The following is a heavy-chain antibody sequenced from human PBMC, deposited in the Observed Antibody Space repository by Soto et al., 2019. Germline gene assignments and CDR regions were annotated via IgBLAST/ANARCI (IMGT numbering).Heavy chain of an antibody. CDR2: IIPIFGTA. V-gene: IGHV1-69*12. CDR1: GGTFSSYA. D-gene: IGHD6-13*01. J-gene: IGHJ6*02. CDR3: AREILAAAGHYYYYGMDV. Sequence: QVQLVQSGAEVKKPGSSVKVSCKASGGTFSSYAISWVRQAPGQGLEWMGGIIPIFGTANYAQKCQGRVTITADESTSTAYRELSSLRSEDTAVYYCAREILAAAGHYYYYGMDVCGQGTTVTVSS.